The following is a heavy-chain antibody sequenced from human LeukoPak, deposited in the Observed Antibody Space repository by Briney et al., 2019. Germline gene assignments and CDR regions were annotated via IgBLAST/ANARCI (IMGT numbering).Heavy chain of an antibody. V-gene: IGHV4-34*01. CDR2: INHSGST. D-gene: IGHD4-17*01. J-gene: IGHJ2*01. CDR1: GGSFSGYY. Sequence: SETLSLTCAVYGGSFSGYYWSWIRQPPGKGLEWIGEINHSGSTNYNPSLKSRVTISVDTSKNQFSLKLSSVTAADTAVYYCARTYGDGRRYFDLWGRGTLVTVSS. CDR3: ARTYGDGRRYFDL.